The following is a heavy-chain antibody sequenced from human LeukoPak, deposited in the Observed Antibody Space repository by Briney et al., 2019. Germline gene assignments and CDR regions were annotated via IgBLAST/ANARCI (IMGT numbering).Heavy chain of an antibody. V-gene: IGHV3-48*03. CDR1: GFTFSSHE. Sequence: GGSLRLSCAASGFTFSSHEMNWVRQAPGKGLEWISHINTGATTIYYAGSVKGRFTISRDNAKNSLYLQMNSLRAEDTAVYYCARGGYCSSTICYPRNAFDMWGQGTMVTVSS. D-gene: IGHD2-2*01. CDR2: INTGATTI. CDR3: ARGGYCSSTICYPRNAFDM. J-gene: IGHJ3*02.